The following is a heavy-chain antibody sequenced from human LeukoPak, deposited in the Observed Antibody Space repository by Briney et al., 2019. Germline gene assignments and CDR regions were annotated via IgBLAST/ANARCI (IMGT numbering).Heavy chain of an antibody. V-gene: IGHV1-69-2*01. CDR3: ATLYAGYSSSWYYFDY. CDR1: GYTFTDYY. Sequence: ASXKISCKVSGYTFTDYYMHWVPQAPGKGLEWMGLVDPEDGETIYAEKFQGRVTITADTSTDTAYMELSSLRSEDTAVYYCATLYAGYSSSWYYFDYWGQGTLVTVSS. CDR2: VDPEDGET. D-gene: IGHD6-13*01. J-gene: IGHJ4*02.